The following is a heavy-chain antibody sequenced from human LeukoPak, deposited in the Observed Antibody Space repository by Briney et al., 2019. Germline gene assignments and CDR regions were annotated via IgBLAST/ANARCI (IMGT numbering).Heavy chain of an antibody. D-gene: IGHD3-22*01. Sequence: SSETLSLTCIVSGGSISTSSYYWGWIRQPPGKGLEWIGYIFYSGRTYYNPSLKSRVTISIDTSKNQFSLKLTSVTAADTAVFYCARSRDYDSSGYPYYFDTWGQGTLVTVSS. V-gene: IGHV4-30-4*08. CDR3: ARSRDYDSSGYPYYFDT. CDR2: IFYSGRT. CDR1: GGSISTSSYY. J-gene: IGHJ4*02.